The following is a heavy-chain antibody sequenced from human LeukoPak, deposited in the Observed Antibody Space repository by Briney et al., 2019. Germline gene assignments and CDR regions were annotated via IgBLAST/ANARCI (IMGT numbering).Heavy chain of an antibody. J-gene: IGHJ4*02. Sequence: ASVKASCKASGYTFTSYYMHWVRQAPGQGLEWMGIINPSGGSTSYAQKFQGRVTMTRDTSTSTVYMELSSLRSEDTVVYYCARVPRGAGYFDYWGQGTLVTVSS. CDR2: INPSGGST. D-gene: IGHD6-19*01. CDR1: GYTFTSYY. V-gene: IGHV1-46*01. CDR3: ARVPRGAGYFDY.